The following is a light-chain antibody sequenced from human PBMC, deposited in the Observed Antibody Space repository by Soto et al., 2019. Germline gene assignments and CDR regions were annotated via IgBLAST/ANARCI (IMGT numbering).Light chain of an antibody. Sequence: QSVLTQPPSVSAAPGQKVTISCSGSSSNIGHNYVCWYQHLPGTAPKLIIFDNDKRPSGIPDRFSGSKSGTSATLGITGLQAGDEADYYCGTWDSSLSVGLFGGGTKLTVL. J-gene: IGLJ2*01. CDR3: GTWDSSLSVGL. CDR1: SSNIGHNY. V-gene: IGLV1-51*01. CDR2: DND.